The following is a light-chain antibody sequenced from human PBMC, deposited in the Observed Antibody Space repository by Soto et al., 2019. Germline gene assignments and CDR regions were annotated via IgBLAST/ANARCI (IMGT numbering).Light chain of an antibody. J-gene: IGKJ5*01. CDR3: QQSYNTSPIT. Sequence: DIQMTQSPSSLSASVGDRVTMTCRASETISTFLNWYQHTPGKAPKLLIYAASHLQSGVPSRFSGSGSGTDFTLTISGLQPEEFASYYCQQSYNTSPITFGQGTRLEIK. CDR1: ETISTF. CDR2: AAS. V-gene: IGKV1-39*01.